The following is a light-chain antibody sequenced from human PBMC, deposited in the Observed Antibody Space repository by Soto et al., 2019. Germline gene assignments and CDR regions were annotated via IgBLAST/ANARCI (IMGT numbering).Light chain of an antibody. CDR2: GNI. Sequence: QSVLTQPPSVSGAPGQRVTISCTGSSSNIGAGYDVHWYQQVPGTAPKLLIYGNINRPSGVPDRFSGSKSGTSASLAITGLQAEDEAEYYCSSYTTTIKVFGGGTKLTVL. CDR3: SSYTTTIKV. J-gene: IGLJ3*02. CDR1: SSNIGAGYD. V-gene: IGLV1-40*01.